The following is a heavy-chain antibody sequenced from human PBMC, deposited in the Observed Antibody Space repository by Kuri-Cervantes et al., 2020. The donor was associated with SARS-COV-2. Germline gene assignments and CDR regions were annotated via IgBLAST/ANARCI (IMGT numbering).Heavy chain of an antibody. V-gene: IGHV1-2*04. Sequence: ASVKVSCKASGYTFTGYYMHWVRQAPGQGLEWMGWINPNSGGTNYAQKFQGWVTMTRDTSISTAYMELSRLRSDDTAVYYCATAYRGYHYWYFDLWGRGTLVTVSS. CDR3: ATAYRGYHYWYFDL. CDR2: INPNSGGT. J-gene: IGHJ2*01. CDR1: GYTFTGYY. D-gene: IGHD3-22*01.